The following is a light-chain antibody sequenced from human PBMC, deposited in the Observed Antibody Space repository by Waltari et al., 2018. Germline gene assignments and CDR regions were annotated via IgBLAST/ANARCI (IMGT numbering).Light chain of an antibody. CDR1: QSVSRS. CDR3: QHYVSLPAT. J-gene: IGKJ1*01. Sequence: EIVLTQSPGTPSLSPGERATLSCRASQSVSRSLAWYQQKPGQAPRLLIYGASNRATGIPDRFSGSGSGADFSLTISRLEPEDFAVYYCQHYVSLPATFGQGTKVEIK. CDR2: GAS. V-gene: IGKV3-20*01.